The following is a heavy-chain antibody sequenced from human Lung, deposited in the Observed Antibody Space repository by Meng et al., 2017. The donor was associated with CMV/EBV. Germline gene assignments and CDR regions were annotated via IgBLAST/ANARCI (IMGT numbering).Heavy chain of an antibody. CDR3: AKDPGPGIPHYYGMDV. J-gene: IGHJ6*02. D-gene: IGHD2-21*01. CDR1: GFTFSSYG. V-gene: IGHV3-33*06. Sequence: GGSLRLFCAASGFTFSSYGMHWVRQAPGKGLEWVAVIWYDGSNKYYADSVKGRFTISRDNSKNTLYLQMNSLRAEDTAVYYCAKDPGPGIPHYYGMDVWGQGTXVTVSS. CDR2: IWYDGSNK.